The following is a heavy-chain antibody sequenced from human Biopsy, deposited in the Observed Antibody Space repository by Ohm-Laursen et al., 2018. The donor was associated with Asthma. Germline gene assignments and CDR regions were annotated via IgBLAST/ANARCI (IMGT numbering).Heavy chain of an antibody. D-gene: IGHD3-22*01. CDR1: GDSFTYPGYY. CDR3: ARVAYYNARRGYYYLFDY. J-gene: IGHJ4*02. Sequence: TLSLTCSVSGDSFTYPGYYWSWIRQHPGKGLEWIGYVYHSGTSYYNPSLKSRVTISVDTSKNQFSLNLNSVTAADTAVYFCARVAYYNARRGYYYLFDYWGQGTLVAVSS. CDR2: VYHSGTS. V-gene: IGHV4-31*02.